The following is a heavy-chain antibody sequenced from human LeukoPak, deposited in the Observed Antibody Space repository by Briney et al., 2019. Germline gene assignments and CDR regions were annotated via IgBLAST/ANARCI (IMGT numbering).Heavy chain of an antibody. V-gene: IGHV1-2*02. Sequence: ASVKVSCKASGYTFTGYHMHWVRQAPGQGLEWMGWINPNSGGTNYAQKFQGRVTMTRDTSISTAYMELSRLRSDDTAVYYCARAWYDSSSPLDYWGQGTLVTVSS. CDR1: GYTFTGYH. CDR2: INPNSGGT. J-gene: IGHJ4*02. CDR3: ARAWYDSSSPLDY. D-gene: IGHD6-13*01.